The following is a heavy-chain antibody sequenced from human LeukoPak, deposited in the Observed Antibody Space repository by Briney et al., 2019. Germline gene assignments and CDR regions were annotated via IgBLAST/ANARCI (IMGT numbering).Heavy chain of an antibody. CDR3: ARGGLGPLNWFDP. V-gene: IGHV4-34*01. CDR1: GGSFSGYY. Sequence: SETLSLTCAVYGGSFSGYYWSWIRQPPGKGLEWIGEINHSGSTNYNPSLKSQVTISVDTSKNQFSLKLSSVTAADTAVYYCARGGLGPLNWFDPWGQGTLVTVSS. CDR2: INHSGST. D-gene: IGHD3-16*01. J-gene: IGHJ5*02.